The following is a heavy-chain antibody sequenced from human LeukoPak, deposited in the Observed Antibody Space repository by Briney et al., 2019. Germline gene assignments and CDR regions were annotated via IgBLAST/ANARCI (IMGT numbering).Heavy chain of an antibody. J-gene: IGHJ4*02. CDR3: ASPGSSSLIT. D-gene: IGHD6-13*01. CDR2: IYYSGST. V-gene: IGHV4-39*01. CDR1: GGSISSSSYY. Sequence: SETLSLTCTVSGGSISSSSYYWGWIRQPPGKGLEWIGSIYYSGSTYYNPSLKSRVTISVDTSENQFSLKLSSVTAADTAVYYCASPGSSSLITWGQGTLVTVSS.